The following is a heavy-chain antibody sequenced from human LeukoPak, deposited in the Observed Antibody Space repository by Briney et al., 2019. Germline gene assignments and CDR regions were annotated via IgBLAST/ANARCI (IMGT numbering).Heavy chain of an antibody. D-gene: IGHD3-3*01. V-gene: IGHV1-8*01. Sequence: ASVTVSCTASGYTFTIYDINWVRQATGQGLEWMGWMNPNSGNTGYAQKFQGRVTMTRNTSISTAYMGLSSLRSEDTAVYYCARDRRITIFGVVIEAYYYGMDVWGQGTTVTVSS. CDR1: GYTFTIYD. CDR2: MNPNSGNT. J-gene: IGHJ6*02. CDR3: ARDRRITIFGVVIEAYYYGMDV.